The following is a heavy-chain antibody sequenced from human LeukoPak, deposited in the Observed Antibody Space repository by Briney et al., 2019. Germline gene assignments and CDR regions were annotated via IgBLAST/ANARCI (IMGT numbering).Heavy chain of an antibody. D-gene: IGHD5-18*01. CDR3: ARRWIQLWYRQVDY. Sequence: GGSLRLSCAASGFTFSSYGMHWVRQAPGKGLEWVAVISYDGSNKYYADSVKGRFTISRDNSKNTLYLQMNSLRAEDTAVYYCARRWIQLWYRQVDYWGQGALVTVSS. J-gene: IGHJ4*02. CDR2: ISYDGSNK. CDR1: GFTFSSYG. V-gene: IGHV3-30*03.